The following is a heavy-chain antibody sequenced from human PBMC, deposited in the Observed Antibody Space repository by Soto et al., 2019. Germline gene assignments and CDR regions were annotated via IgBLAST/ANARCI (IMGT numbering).Heavy chain of an antibody. CDR3: ARDSPIGSTFSGYDAIDY. CDR2: IIPLLDIA. D-gene: IGHD5-12*01. V-gene: IGHV1-69*04. J-gene: IGHJ4*01. Sequence: ASVKVSCKASGVTFSNDIITWVRQAPGQGLEWMGRIIPLLDIANYAQKFQGRVTITADKSTSTAYMELNSLRSEDTAVYYCARDSPIGSTFSGYDAIDYWG. CDR1: GVTFSNDI.